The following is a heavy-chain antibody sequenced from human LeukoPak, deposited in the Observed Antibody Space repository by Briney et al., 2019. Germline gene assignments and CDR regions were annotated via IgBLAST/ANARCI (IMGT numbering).Heavy chain of an antibody. V-gene: IGHV4-39*01. Sequence: SETLSLTCTVSGGSISSSSYYWGWLRQPPGKGLEWIGSIYYSGSTYYNPSLKSRVTISVDTSKNQFSLKLSSVTAADTAVYYCARHQIDTVTVDYWGREPWSPSPQ. CDR2: IYYSGST. CDR1: GGSISSSSYY. D-gene: IGHD4-17*01. J-gene: IGHJ4*02. CDR3: ARHQIDTVTVDY.